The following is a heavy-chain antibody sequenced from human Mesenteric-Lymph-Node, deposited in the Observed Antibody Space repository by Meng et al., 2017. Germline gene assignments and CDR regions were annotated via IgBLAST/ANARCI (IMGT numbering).Heavy chain of an antibody. V-gene: IGHV3-7*01. Sequence: GESLKISCAVSGFTFGSYLMTWVRQAPGKGLEWVANINQDGSEKHFVDSVKGRFTISRDDAKNSLYLQMNSLRAEDTAVYYCAQDLNWRTYWGQGTLVTVSS. CDR1: GFTFGSYL. D-gene: IGHD1-20*01. CDR2: INQDGSEK. J-gene: IGHJ4*02. CDR3: AQDLNWRTY.